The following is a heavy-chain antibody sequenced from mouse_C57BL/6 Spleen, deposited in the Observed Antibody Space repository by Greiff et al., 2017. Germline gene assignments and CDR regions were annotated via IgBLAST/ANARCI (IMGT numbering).Heavy chain of an antibody. J-gene: IGHJ2*01. CDR3: ARAFYYGCGYDY. CDR1: GYTFTSYW. Sequence: QVQLKQPGAELVKPGASVKMSCKASGYTFTSYWITWVKQRPGQGLEWIGDIYPGSGNTNYNEKFKSKATLPEDTSSSTAYMQLSSLTSEDSAVFYCARAFYYGCGYDYWGQGTTLTVSS. V-gene: IGHV1-55*01. D-gene: IGHD2-2*01. CDR2: IYPGSGNT.